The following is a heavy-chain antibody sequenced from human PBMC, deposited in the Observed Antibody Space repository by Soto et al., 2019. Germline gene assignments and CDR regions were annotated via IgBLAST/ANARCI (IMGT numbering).Heavy chain of an antibody. CDR2: ISAYNGNT. Sequence: ASVKVSCKASGYSFTSYGISWVRQAPGQGLGWMGWISAYNGNTNYAQKLQGRVTMTTDTSTSTAYMELSSLRSEDTAVYYCARALYCSGGSCPKTYYHGMDVWGQGTTVTVSS. D-gene: IGHD2-15*01. V-gene: IGHV1-18*01. CDR3: ARALYCSGGSCPKTYYHGMDV. J-gene: IGHJ6*02. CDR1: GYSFTSYG.